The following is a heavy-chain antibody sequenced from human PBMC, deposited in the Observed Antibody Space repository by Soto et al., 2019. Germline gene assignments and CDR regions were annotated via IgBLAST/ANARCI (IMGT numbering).Heavy chain of an antibody. CDR3: ARDDNLDY. CDR1: GFTFNTYW. Sequence: DVQLVESGGGLVQPGGSLRLSCAASGFTFNTYWMHWVRXXPGKGVIWVSRINGDGSXXXAADSVKXRFTMSRDNAKXTXXXXXXXXXXEDTAVYYCARDDNLDYWGQGTLVPVSS. J-gene: IGHJ4*02. CDR2: INGDGSXX. V-gene: IGHV3-74*01. D-gene: IGHD1-20*01.